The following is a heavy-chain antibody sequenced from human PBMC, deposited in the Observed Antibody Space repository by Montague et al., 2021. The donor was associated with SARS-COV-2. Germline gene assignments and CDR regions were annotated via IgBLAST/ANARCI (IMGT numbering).Heavy chain of an antibody. CDR2: IYYNTGNT. D-gene: IGHD5-12*01. CDR3: ARGTGYDYYFDC. Sequence: SETLSLTCSVSGGTISGYYWNWIRQPPGKGLEWIGYIYYNTGNTYYNSLRHRLVTISLDTYKNQFPLNLRTVTAAATALYFCARGTGYDYYFDCWGLGTLVTVSS. J-gene: IGHJ4*02. CDR1: GGTISGYY. V-gene: IGHV4-59*01.